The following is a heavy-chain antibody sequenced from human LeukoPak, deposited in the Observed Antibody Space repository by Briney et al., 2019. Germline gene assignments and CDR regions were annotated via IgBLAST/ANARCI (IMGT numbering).Heavy chain of an antibody. V-gene: IGHV4-59*08. CDR2: IYYSGST. Sequence: SETLSLTCTVSGGSISSYYWSWIRQPPGKGLEWIGCIYYSGSTNYNPSLKSRVTISVDTSKNQFSLKLSSVTAADTAVYYCARRATIQDDYVWGSYRLNAFDIWGQGTMFTVSS. D-gene: IGHD3-16*02. J-gene: IGHJ3*02. CDR3: ARRATIQDDYVWGSYRLNAFDI. CDR1: GGSISSYY.